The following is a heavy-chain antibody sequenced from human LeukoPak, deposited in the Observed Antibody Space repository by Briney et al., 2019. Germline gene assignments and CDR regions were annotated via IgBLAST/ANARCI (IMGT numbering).Heavy chain of an antibody. Sequence: PGGSLRLSCAASGFTVSSHVMNWVRQAPGKGLEWVSGMSGLDGTTYYADSVTGRFTISRDNSKNTLHLQMNSLRAGDTAVYYCAKSISMIRSPSEYWGQGTLVTVSS. V-gene: IGHV3-23*01. CDR2: MSGLDGTT. D-gene: IGHD3-10*01. CDR1: GFTVSSHV. CDR3: AKSISMIRSPSEY. J-gene: IGHJ4*02.